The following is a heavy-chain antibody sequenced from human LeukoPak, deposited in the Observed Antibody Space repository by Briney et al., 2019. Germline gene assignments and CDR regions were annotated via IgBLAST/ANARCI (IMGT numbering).Heavy chain of an antibody. J-gene: IGHJ4*02. CDR3: IAVANSFDY. CDR1: GFTFRSYG. D-gene: IGHD6-19*01. V-gene: IGHV3-30*03. CDR2: ISYDGSNK. Sequence: GGSLRLSCAASGFTFRSYGMHWVRQAPGKGLEWVAVISYDGSNKYYADSVKGRFTISRDNSKNTLYLQMNSLRAEDTAVYYCIAVANSFDYWGQGTLVTVSS.